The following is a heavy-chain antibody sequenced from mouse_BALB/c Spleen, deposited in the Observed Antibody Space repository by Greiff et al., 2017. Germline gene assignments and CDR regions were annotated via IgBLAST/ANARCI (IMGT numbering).Heavy chain of an antibody. J-gene: IGHJ4*01. V-gene: IGHV1-82*01. CDR2: IYPGGGDT. Sequence: QVQLKESGPELVKPGASVKISCKASGYAFSSSGMNWVKQRPGQGLEWIGRIYPGGGDTNYKGKVKGKATLTANKSSSTAYMQLSSLTSVDSAVYCCARSSFTTASYAMDYWGQGTSVTVSS. CDR3: ARSSFTTASYAMDY. CDR1: GYAFSSSG. D-gene: IGHD1-2*01.